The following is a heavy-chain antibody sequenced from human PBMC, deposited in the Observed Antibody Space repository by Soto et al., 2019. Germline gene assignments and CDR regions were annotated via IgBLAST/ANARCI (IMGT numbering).Heavy chain of an antibody. J-gene: IGHJ5*02. CDR3: ARARDSSGYYPNWFDP. Sequence: PSETLSLTCAASGGSVSSGGYSWSWIRQPPGKGLEWIGYIYHSGSTYYNPSLKSRVTISVDRSKNQFSLKLSSVTAADTAVYYCARARDSSGYYPNWFDPWGQGTLVTSPQ. CDR1: GGSVSSGGYS. V-gene: IGHV4-30-2*01. CDR2: IYHSGST. D-gene: IGHD3-22*01.